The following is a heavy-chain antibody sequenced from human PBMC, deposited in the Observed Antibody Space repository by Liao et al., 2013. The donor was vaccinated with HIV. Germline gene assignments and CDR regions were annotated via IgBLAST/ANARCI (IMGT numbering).Heavy chain of an antibody. CDR1: GASISSYY. CDR3: ARDYYDSSGYYLGPHDAFDI. CDR2: IYTSGST. J-gene: IGHJ3*02. V-gene: IGHV4-4*07. Sequence: QVQLQESGPGLVKPSETLSLTCTVSGASISSYYWSWIRQPAGKGLEWIGRIYTSGSTNYNPSLKSRVTMSVDTSKNQFSLKLNSVTAADTAVYYCARDYYDSSGYYLGPHDAFDIWGQGTMVTVSS. D-gene: IGHD3-22*01.